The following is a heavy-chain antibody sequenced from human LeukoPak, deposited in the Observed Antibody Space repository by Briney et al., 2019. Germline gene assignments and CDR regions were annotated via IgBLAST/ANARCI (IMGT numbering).Heavy chain of an antibody. V-gene: IGHV3-64D*06. Sequence: PGGSLRPSCSASGFIFSNYAMNWVRQAPGKGLEYVSVISNNGGSTYYADSVKGRFTISRDNSKNTVYLQMTSLRPEDTAVYYCVKSPFYYGSGSYYKSPFDYWGQGTLVTVSS. J-gene: IGHJ4*02. CDR1: GFIFSNYA. CDR2: ISNNGGST. D-gene: IGHD3-10*01. CDR3: VKSPFYYGSGSYYKSPFDY.